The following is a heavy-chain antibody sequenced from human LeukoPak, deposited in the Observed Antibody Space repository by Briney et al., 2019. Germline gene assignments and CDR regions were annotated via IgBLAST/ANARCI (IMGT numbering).Heavy chain of an antibody. CDR3: ARARFLEGNWFDP. CDR2: INPNSGGT. CDR1: GYTFTGYY. V-gene: IGHV1-2*02. J-gene: IGHJ5*02. Sequence: ASVKVSCKASGYTFTGYYMHWVRQAPGQGLEWMGWINPNSGGTNYAQKFRGRVTMTRDTSISTAYMELSRLRSDDTAVYYCARARFLEGNWFDPWGQGTLITVSS. D-gene: IGHD3-3*01.